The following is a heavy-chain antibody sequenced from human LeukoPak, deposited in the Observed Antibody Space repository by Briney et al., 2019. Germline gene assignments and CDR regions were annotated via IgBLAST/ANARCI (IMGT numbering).Heavy chain of an antibody. Sequence: GGSLRLSCAASGFTFSSYWMSWVRQAPGKGLEWVANIKQDESEKYYVDSLKGRFTISRDNAKNSLYLQMNSLRAEDTAVYYCARDKIEGPTKLDYWGQVILVTVSS. D-gene: IGHD1-1*01. J-gene: IGHJ4*02. V-gene: IGHV3-7*01. CDR1: GFTFSSYW. CDR2: IKQDESEK. CDR3: ARDKIEGPTKLDY.